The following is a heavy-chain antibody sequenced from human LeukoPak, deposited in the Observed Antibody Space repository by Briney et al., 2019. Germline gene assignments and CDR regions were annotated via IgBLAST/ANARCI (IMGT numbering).Heavy chain of an antibody. V-gene: IGHV4-59*02. J-gene: IGHJ4*02. CDR1: GGSVNNYY. CDR2: IYYGGST. D-gene: IGHD3-22*01. CDR3: ASSNPYYYDSSGYRVGSYFDY. Sequence: SETLSLTCTVSGGSVNNYYWNWIRQPPGKGPDWLGYIYYGGSTNYNPSLKSRVTISVDTSKNQFSLKLSSVTAADTAVYYCASSNPYYYDSSGYRVGSYFDYWGQGTLVTVSS.